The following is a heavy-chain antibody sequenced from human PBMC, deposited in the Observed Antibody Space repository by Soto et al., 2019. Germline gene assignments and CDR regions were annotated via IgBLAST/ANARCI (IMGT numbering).Heavy chain of an antibody. J-gene: IGHJ4*02. D-gene: IGHD5-12*01. CDR1: GFTFSSYS. CDR3: ARDKLRKNPTFDY. CDR2: ISSSSSTI. Sequence: GGSLRLSCAASGFTFSSYSMNWVRQAPGKGLEWVSYISSSSSTIYYADSVKGRFTISRDNAKNSLYLQMNSLRAEDTAVYYCARDKLRKNPTFDYWGQGTLVTVSS. V-gene: IGHV3-48*01.